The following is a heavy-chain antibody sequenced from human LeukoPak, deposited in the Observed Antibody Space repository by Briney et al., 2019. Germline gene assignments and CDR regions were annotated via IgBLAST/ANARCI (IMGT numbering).Heavy chain of an antibody. CDR2: ISYDGSNK. D-gene: IGHD1-1*01. V-gene: IGHV3-30-3*01. CDR3: ARNPQLERLKAYYYYMDV. CDR1: GFTFSSYA. J-gene: IGHJ6*03. Sequence: GRSLRLSCAASGFTFSSYAMHWVRQAPGKGLEWVAVISYDGSNKYYADSVKGRFTISRDNSKNTLYLQMNSLRAEDTAVYYCARNPQLERLKAYYYYMDVWGKGTTVTVSS.